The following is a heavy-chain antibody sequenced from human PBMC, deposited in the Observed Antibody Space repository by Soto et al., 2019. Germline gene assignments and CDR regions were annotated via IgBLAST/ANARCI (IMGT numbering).Heavy chain of an antibody. D-gene: IGHD1-1*01. Sequence: EVQLLESGGGSVQPGGSLRLSCAASGFTFSSYGMSWVRQAPGKGLEWVSGISGSGGSTYYADSVKGRFTISRDNSNNPLYLQMNSLRAEDTAVYYCAKRTTDWYNPFDSWGQGTLVTVSS. CDR3: AKRTTDWYNPFDS. V-gene: IGHV3-23*01. CDR2: ISGSGGST. CDR1: GFTFSSYG. J-gene: IGHJ4*02.